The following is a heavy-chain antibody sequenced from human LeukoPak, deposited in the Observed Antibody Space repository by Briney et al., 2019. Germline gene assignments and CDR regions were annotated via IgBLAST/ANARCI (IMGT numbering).Heavy chain of an antibody. CDR3: ARGLFTYYYGSGSSLWFDY. J-gene: IGHJ4*02. Sequence: PSETLSLTCTVSGYSISSGYYWGWIRQPPGKGLEWTGTIDHSGSTNYNPSLKSRVTISVDTSKNQFSLKLSSVTAADTAVYYCARGLFTYYYGSGSSLWFDYWGQGTLVTVSS. V-gene: IGHV4-38-2*02. CDR1: GYSISSGYY. CDR2: IDHSGST. D-gene: IGHD3-10*01.